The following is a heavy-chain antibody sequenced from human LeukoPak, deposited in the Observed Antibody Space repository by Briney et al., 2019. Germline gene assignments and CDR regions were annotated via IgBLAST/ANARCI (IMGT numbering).Heavy chain of an antibody. J-gene: IGHJ4*02. CDR2: IYPGDSDT. CDR1: GYSFTSYW. D-gene: IGHD3-10*01. CDR3: ARQSYGSGSFSVTFDY. V-gene: IGHV5-51*01. Sequence: GESLKISCKGSGYSFTSYWIGWVRQMPGKGLEWMGIIYPGDSDTRYSPSFQGQVTISADKSISTAYLQWSSLKASDTAMYYCARQSYGSGSFSVTFDYWGQGTLVTVSS.